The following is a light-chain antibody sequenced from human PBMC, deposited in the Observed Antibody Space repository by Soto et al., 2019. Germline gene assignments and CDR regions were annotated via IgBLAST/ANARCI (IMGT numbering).Light chain of an antibody. CDR1: SSDVGTYNY. CDR3: SSYTGSSTSVI. CDR2: DVS. Sequence: QSVLTQPASVSGSPGQSITISCTGTSSDVGTYNYVSWYQQHPGKAPKVMIYDVSNRPSGVSNRFSGSKSGNTASLTISGLQAEDEADYYCSSYTGSSTSVIFGAGTKLTV. V-gene: IGLV2-14*03. J-gene: IGLJ2*01.